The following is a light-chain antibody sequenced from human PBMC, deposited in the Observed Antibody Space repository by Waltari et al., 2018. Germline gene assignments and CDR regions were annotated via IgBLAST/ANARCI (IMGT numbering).Light chain of an antibody. V-gene: IGKV4-1*01. Sequence: DIVMTQSPDSLAVSLGARATIDCKSNQTVLYSSNNKDYLAWYQQKPGQPPKIVFYWASTRESGVPDRVSASGSGTDFTLTISSLQAEDVAVYYCQQYYSSPYTFGQGTKLEIK. CDR3: QQYYSSPYT. CDR1: QTVLYSSNNKDY. J-gene: IGKJ2*01. CDR2: WAS.